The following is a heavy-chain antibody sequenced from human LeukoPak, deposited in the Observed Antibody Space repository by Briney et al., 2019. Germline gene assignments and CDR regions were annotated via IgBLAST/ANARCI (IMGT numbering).Heavy chain of an antibody. CDR3: ARQISDYYYYYMDV. V-gene: IGHV4-39*01. Sequence: PSETLSLTCTVSGGSISTSAFYWGWIRQPPGKGLEWIGSIYDSGNEFYNPSLKSRVTISADTSKNQFSLKLNSVTAADTAMYYCARQISDYYYYYMDVWGEGSTVTVSS. CDR2: IYDSGNE. J-gene: IGHJ6*03. CDR1: GGSISTSAFY. D-gene: IGHD2/OR15-2a*01.